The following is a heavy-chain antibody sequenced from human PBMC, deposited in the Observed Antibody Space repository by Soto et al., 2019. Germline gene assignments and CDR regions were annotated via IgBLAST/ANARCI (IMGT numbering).Heavy chain of an antibody. CDR2: ISSSSSTI. J-gene: IGHJ6*02. CDR1: VLSFSIYS. Sequence: LRLSCAASVLSFSIYSMNWVRQAPGKGLEWVSYISSSSSTIYYADSVKGRFTISRDNAKNSLYLQMNSLRDEDTAVYYCARDGYDILTGYSPRWYYYGMDVWGQGTTVTVSS. D-gene: IGHD3-9*01. V-gene: IGHV3-48*02. CDR3: ARDGYDILTGYSPRWYYYGMDV.